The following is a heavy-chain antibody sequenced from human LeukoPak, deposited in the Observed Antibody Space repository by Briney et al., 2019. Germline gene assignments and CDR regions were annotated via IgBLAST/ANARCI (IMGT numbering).Heavy chain of an antibody. V-gene: IGHV3-30-3*01. CDR1: GFTFSSYA. CDR2: ISYDGSNK. J-gene: IGHJ4*02. Sequence: GGSLRLSCAASGFTFSSYAMHWVRQAPGKGLEWVTVISYDGSNKYYADSVKGRFTISRDNSKNTLYLQMNSLRAEDTAVYYCASLGQGGRADGDYWGQGTLAPVSS. CDR3: ASLGQGGRADGDY. D-gene: IGHD1-26*01.